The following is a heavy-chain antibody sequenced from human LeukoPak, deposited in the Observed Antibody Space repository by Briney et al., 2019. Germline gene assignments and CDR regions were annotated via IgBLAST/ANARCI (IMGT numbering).Heavy chain of an antibody. J-gene: IGHJ5*02. V-gene: IGHV4-59*01. CDR2: IYYSGST. CDR3: ARVPRLLWPEGWFDP. CDR1: GGSISSYY. D-gene: IGHD3-10*01. Sequence: SETLSLTCTVSGGSISSYYWSWIRQPPGKGLEWIGYIYYSGSTSYNPSLKSRVTISVDTPKNQFSLKLSSVTAADTAVYYCARVPRLLWPEGWFDPWGQGTLVTVSS.